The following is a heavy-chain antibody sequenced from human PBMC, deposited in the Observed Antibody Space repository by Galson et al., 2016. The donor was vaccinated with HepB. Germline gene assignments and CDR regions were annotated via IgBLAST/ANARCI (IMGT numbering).Heavy chain of an antibody. CDR1: GLTFNSYA. CDR3: AKCPPGTRGSLDS. D-gene: IGHD1-14*01. CDR2: ISDNGHAT. Sequence: SLRLSCAGSGLTFNSYAMNWVRQAPGKGLEWISLISDNGHATYYADPVRGRFSIARDNSKNTLYLQMNSLRADDTAVYYCAKCPPGTRGSLDSWGQGTRVTVSS. J-gene: IGHJ4*03. V-gene: IGHV3-23*01.